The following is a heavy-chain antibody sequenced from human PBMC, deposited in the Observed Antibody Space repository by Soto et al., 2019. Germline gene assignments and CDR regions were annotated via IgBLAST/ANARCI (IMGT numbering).Heavy chain of an antibody. J-gene: IGHJ4*02. V-gene: IGHV4-61*01. Sequence: SETLSLTCTVSCGSVSSGSYYWSWIRQPPGKGLEYIGYLYYSGSTNYNPSLKSRVTISVDTPKNQFSLKLTSVTAADTAIYYCARGQAFWTGYYRMPYYFDYWGQGTLVTVS. CDR3: ARGQAFWTGYYRMPYYFDY. D-gene: IGHD3-3*01. CDR1: CGSVSSGSYY. CDR2: LYYSGST.